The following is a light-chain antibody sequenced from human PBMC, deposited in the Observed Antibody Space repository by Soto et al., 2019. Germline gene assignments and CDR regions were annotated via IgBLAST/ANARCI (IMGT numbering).Light chain of an antibody. J-gene: IGLJ1*01. CDR3: SSYAGTHIV. CDR1: SSDVGGYNY. CDR2: DVS. V-gene: IGLV2-8*01. Sequence: QSVLTQPPSASGSPGQSVAISCTGTSSDVGGYNYVSWYQQHPGKAPKLMIYDVSKRPSGVPDRFSGSKSGNTASLTVSGIQDEDEAEYYCSSYAGTHIVFGTGTKLTVL.